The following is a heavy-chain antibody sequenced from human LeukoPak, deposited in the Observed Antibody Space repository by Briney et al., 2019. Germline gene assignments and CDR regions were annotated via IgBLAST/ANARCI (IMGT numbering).Heavy chain of an antibody. CDR2: IYYSGST. V-gene: IGHV4-39*01. D-gene: IGHD5-12*01. Sequence: SETLSLTCTVSGGSISSSSYYWGWIRQPPGKGLEWIGSIYYSGSTYYNPSLKSRVTISVDTSKNQFSLKLSSVTAADTAVYYCARVWGGATPHHLDYWGQGTLVTVSS. J-gene: IGHJ4*02. CDR3: ARVWGGATPHHLDY. CDR1: GGSISSSSYY.